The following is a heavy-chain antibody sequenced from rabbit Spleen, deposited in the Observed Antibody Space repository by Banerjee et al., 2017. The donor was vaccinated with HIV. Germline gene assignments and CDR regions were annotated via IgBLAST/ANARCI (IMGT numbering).Heavy chain of an antibody. CDR3: ARDLTDAIGWNFGW. CDR1: GFSLTSDDY. D-gene: IGHD4-1*01. Sequence: QSLEESGGDLVKPGASLTLTCTASGFSLTSDDYMCWVRQAPGKGLEWIACIYAGSSGFTYHASWAKGRFTISKTSSTTVTLQMTSLTAADTATYFCARDLTDAIGWNFGWWGPGTLVTVS. V-gene: IGHV1S40*01. CDR2: IYAGSSGFT. J-gene: IGHJ4*01.